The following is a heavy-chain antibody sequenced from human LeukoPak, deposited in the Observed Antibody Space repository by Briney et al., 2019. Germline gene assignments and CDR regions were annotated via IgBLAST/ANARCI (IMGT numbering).Heavy chain of an antibody. CDR2: IYYSGST. Sequence: SETLSLTCTVSGGSISSGSYYWGWIRQPPGQGLEWIGNIYYSGSTYHNPSLKSRVTISVDTSKNQFSLKLSSVTAADTAVYYCARALYCSTTSCPFDYWGQGTLVTVSS. V-gene: IGHV4-39*07. J-gene: IGHJ4*02. D-gene: IGHD2-2*01. CDR3: ARALYCSTTSCPFDY. CDR1: GGSISSGSYY.